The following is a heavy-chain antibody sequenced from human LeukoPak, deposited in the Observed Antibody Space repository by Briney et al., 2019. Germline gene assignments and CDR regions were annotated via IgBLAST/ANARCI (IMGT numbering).Heavy chain of an antibody. Sequence: WASVKVSCKASGYTFTGYYMHRVRQAPGQGLERMGWINPNSGGTNYAQKFQGRVTMTRDTSISTAYMELSRLRSDDTAVYYCARDRYYGSGSYYGIWGQGTLVTVSS. CDR1: GYTFTGYY. J-gene: IGHJ4*02. D-gene: IGHD3-10*01. CDR3: ARDRYYGSGSYYGI. CDR2: INPNSGGT. V-gene: IGHV1-2*02.